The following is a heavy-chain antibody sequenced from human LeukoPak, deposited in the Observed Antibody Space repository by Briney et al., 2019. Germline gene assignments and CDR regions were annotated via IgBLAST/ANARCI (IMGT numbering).Heavy chain of an antibody. J-gene: IGHJ4*02. CDR3: ARDISSYGSGYYFDY. CDR1: GYTFTSYY. D-gene: IGHD3-10*01. V-gene: IGHV1-46*01. CDR2: INPSGGST. Sequence: ASVKVSCKASGYTFTSYYMHWVRQAPGQGLEWMGIINPSGGSTSYAPKFQGRVTMTRDTSTSTVYMELSSLRSEDTAVYYCARDISSYGSGYYFDYWGQGTLVTVSS.